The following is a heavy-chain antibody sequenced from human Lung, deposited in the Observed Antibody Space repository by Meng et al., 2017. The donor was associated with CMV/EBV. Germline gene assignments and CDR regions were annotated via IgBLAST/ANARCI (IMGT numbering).Heavy chain of an antibody. D-gene: IGHD2-2*01. CDR3: ASLKDIVVVPAAKGSKYYYYGMDV. CDR2: ISSSGSTI. V-gene: IGHV3-48*03. J-gene: IGHJ6*02. CDR1: GFTFSSYE. Sequence: GGSLRLXXAASGFTFSSYEMNWVRQAPGKGLEWVSYISSSGSTIYYADSVKGRFTISRDNAKNSLYLQMNSLRAEDTAVYYCASLKDIVVVPAAKGSKYYYYGMDVWGQEXTVTVSS.